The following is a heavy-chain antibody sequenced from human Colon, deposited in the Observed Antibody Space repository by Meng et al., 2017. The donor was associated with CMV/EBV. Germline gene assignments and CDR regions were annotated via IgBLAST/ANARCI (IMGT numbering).Heavy chain of an antibody. CDR1: GASITSYY. J-gene: IGHJ4*02. V-gene: IGHV4-4*07. CDR3: ARDSNLSGLAY. CDR2: VYISGNT. Sequence: QVQLRESGPALVKPSDPPSPPCTVSGASITSYYLSWIRQPAGKGLEWIGRVYISGNTNYNPSLKSRVTMSIDTSKNQLSLNIRSVTAADTAVYYCARDSNLSGLAYWGQGTLVTVSS. D-gene: IGHD3-10*01.